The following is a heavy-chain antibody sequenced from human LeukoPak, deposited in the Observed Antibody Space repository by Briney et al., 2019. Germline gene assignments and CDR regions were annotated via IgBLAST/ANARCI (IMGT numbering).Heavy chain of an antibody. Sequence: ASVKVSCKVSGYTLTELSMHWVRQAPGKGLEWMGGFDPEDGETIYAQKFQGRVTMTEDTSTDTAYMELSSLRSEVTAVYYCARGGSSWYDGESTANNWFDPWGQGTLVTVSS. V-gene: IGHV1-24*01. CDR3: ARGGSSWYDGESTANNWFDP. D-gene: IGHD6-13*01. CDR1: GYTLTELS. CDR2: FDPEDGET. J-gene: IGHJ5*02.